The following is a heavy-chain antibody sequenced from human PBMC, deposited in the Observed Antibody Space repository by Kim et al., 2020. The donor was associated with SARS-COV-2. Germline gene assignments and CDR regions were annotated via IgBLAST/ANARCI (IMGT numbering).Heavy chain of an antibody. CDR1: GFTFDDYG. CDR3: ARRGYDSPHFDI. Sequence: GGSLRLSCPASGFTFDDYGMSWVRQAPGKGLEWVSGINWNGGSTGYADSVKGRFTISRDNAKNSLYLQMNSLRAEDTALYYCARRGYDSPHFDIWGQGTMVTVSS. CDR2: INWNGGST. V-gene: IGHV3-20*04. D-gene: IGHD3-22*01. J-gene: IGHJ3*02.